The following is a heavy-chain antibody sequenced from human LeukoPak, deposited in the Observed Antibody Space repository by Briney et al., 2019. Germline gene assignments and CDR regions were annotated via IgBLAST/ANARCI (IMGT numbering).Heavy chain of an antibody. CDR2: INHSGST. V-gene: IGHV4-34*01. CDR3: ARLGVVVPAAIRGYYYMDV. CDR1: GGSFSGYY. D-gene: IGHD2-2*02. J-gene: IGHJ6*03. Sequence: PSETLSLTCAVYGGSFSGYYWSWIRQPPGKGLEWIGEINHSGSTNYNPSLKSRVTISVDTSKNQFSLKLSSVTAADTAVYYCARLGVVVPAAIRGYYYMDVWGKGTTVTVSS.